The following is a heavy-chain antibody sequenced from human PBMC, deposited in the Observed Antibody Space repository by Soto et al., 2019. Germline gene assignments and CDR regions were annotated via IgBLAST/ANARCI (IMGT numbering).Heavy chain of an antibody. Sequence: GGSLRLSCAASGFTFSSYEMNWVRQAPGKGLEWVSYISSSGSTIYYADSVKGRFTISRDNAKNSLYLQMNSQRAEDTAVYYCARAAASSGWDFDYWGQGTLVTVSS. CDR1: GFTFSSYE. J-gene: IGHJ4*02. CDR2: ISSSGSTI. CDR3: ARAAASSGWDFDY. D-gene: IGHD6-19*01. V-gene: IGHV3-48*03.